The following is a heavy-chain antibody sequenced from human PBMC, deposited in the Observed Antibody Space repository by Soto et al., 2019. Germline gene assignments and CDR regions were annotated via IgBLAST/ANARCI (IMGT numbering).Heavy chain of an antibody. CDR3: ARSFSTGFDP. CDR2: ISVYNGKT. CDR1: GYNFNSYG. J-gene: IGHJ5*02. V-gene: IGHV1-18*01. D-gene: IGHD3-3*02. Sequence: QVQLVQSAAEVKKPGASVKVSCKASGYNFNSYGITWVRQAPGQGLEWMGWISVYNGKTTDAQKFQGRVTMTADTSTNTTYMELRSLRSDDTAVYFCARSFSTGFDPWGQGTLVTVSS.